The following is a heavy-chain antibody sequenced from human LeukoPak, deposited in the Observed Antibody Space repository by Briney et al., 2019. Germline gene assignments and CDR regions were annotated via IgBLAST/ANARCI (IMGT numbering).Heavy chain of an antibody. Sequence: ASVKVSCKASGYTFTGYYMHWVRQAPGQGLEWMGWINPNSGGTNYAQKFQGRVTITRDTSISTAYMELSRLRSDDTAVYYCALPGYSGYDPLDYWGQGTLVTVSS. CDR3: ALPGYSGYDPLDY. V-gene: IGHV1-2*02. CDR2: INPNSGGT. D-gene: IGHD5-12*01. CDR1: GYTFTGYY. J-gene: IGHJ4*02.